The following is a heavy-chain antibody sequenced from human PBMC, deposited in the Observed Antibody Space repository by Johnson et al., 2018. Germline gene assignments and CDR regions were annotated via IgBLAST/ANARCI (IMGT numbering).Heavy chain of an antibody. CDR1: GFTFSSYS. CDR2: ISSSSSTI. V-gene: IGHV3-48*01. CDR3: ARGGYSYGFYYYMDV. D-gene: IGHD5-18*01. J-gene: IGHJ6*03. Sequence: VQLVQSGGGVVQPGRSLRLSCAASGFTFSSYSMNWVRQAPGKGLEWGSYISSSSSTIYYADSVTGRFTSSRDNAKNSLYLQMNRLRAEDTAGYYCARGGYSYGFYYYMDVWGKGTTVTVSS.